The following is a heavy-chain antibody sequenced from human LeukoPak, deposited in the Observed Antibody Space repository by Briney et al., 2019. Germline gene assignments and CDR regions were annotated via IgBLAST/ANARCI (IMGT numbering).Heavy chain of an antibody. Sequence: GASVKVSCKASGYTFTSYGISWVRQAPGQGLEWMGWISAYNGNTNYAQKLQGRVTMTTDTSTSTAYMELSSLRSEDTAVYYCARDITMVRGVSKTSREIYGMDVWGQGTTVTVSS. CDR1: GYTFTSYG. J-gene: IGHJ6*02. CDR2: ISAYNGNT. D-gene: IGHD3-10*01. V-gene: IGHV1-18*01. CDR3: ARDITMVRGVSKTSREIYGMDV.